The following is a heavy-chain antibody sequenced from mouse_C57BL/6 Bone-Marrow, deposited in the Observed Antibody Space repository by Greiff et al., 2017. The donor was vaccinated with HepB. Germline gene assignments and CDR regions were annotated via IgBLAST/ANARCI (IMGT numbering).Heavy chain of an antibody. V-gene: IGHV5-2*03. D-gene: IGHD2-4*01. CDR2: INSDGGST. J-gene: IGHJ2*01. CDR3: ARQGYDYDDGGRDFDY. Sequence: EVKLVESGGGLVQPGESLKLSCESNEYEFPSHDMSWVRKTPEKRLELVAAINSDGGSTYYPDTMERRFIISRDNTKKTLYLQMSSLRSEDTALYYCARQGYDYDDGGRDFDYWGQGTTLTVSS. CDR1: EYEFPSHD.